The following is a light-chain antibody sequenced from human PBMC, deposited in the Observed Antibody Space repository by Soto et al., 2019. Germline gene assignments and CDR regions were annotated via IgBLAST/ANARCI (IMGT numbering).Light chain of an antibody. CDR1: SSNIGAGYN. CDR2: GNN. CDR3: QSYDSSLSGWV. J-gene: IGLJ3*02. V-gene: IGLV1-40*01. Sequence: QSVLTQSPSVSGAPGQRVPISCTGSSSNIGAGYNVHWYQQHPGTAPKLLIYGNNNRPSGVPDRFSGSKSGTSGSLAITGLQAEDEADYYCQSYDSSLSGWVFGGGTKLTVL.